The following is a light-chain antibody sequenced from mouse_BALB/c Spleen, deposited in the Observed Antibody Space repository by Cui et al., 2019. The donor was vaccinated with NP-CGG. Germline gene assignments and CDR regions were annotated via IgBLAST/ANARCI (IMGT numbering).Light chain of an antibody. CDR3: ALWYSNHWV. J-gene: IGLJ1*01. V-gene: IGLV1*01. CDR1: IGAVTTSNY. Sequence: QAVVTQESALPTSPGETVTLTCRSSIGAVTTSNYANWVQEKPDHLFTGLIGGTNNRAPGVPARFSGFLIGDKAALTITGAQTEDEAIYFCALWYSNHWVFGGGTKLTVL. CDR2: GTN.